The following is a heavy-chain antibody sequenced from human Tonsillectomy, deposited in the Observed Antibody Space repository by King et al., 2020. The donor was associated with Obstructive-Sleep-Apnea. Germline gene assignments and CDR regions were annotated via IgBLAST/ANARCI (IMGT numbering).Heavy chain of an antibody. J-gene: IGHJ4*02. CDR3: ARVSYDSSGYYFFDY. Sequence: QLQESGPGLVKPSETLSLTCTVSGGSISSSSYFWGWIRQPPGKGLEWIAGIYFSWRPYYNPSLKSRVTISVDTSKNQFSLKLSSVTAADTAVYYCARVSYDSSGYYFFDYWGQGTLVTVSS. V-gene: IGHV4-39*07. CDR1: GGSISSSSYF. CDR2: IYFSWRP. D-gene: IGHD3-22*01.